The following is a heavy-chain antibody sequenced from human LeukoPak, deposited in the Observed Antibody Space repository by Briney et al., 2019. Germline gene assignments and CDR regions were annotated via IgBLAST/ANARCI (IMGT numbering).Heavy chain of an antibody. CDR2: INPNSGGT. J-gene: IGHJ5*02. V-gene: IGHV1-2*02. D-gene: IGHD2-15*01. CDR3: AREGYCSGGSCYFHNWFDP. Sequence: GASVKVSCKASGYTFTGYYMHWVRQAPGQGLEWMGWINPNSGGTNYAQKFQGRVTMTRDASISTAYMELSRLRSDDTAVYYCAREGYCSGGSCYFHNWFDPWGQGTLVTVSS. CDR1: GYTFTGYY.